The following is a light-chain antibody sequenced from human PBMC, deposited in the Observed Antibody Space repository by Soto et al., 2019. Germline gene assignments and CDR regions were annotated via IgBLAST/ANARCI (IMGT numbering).Light chain of an antibody. J-gene: IGLJ2*01. V-gene: IGLV1-51*01. CDR3: GAWDTALDGGV. CDR1: SSNVQKNF. CDR2: DDN. Sequence: QSVLTQPPSVSAAPGQTVTLSCSGSSSNVQKNFVSWYQHVPGTAPKPLIYDDNKRYSGIPDRFSGSKSGTSATLHITGLQTGDEADYYCGAWDTALDGGVFGGGTK.